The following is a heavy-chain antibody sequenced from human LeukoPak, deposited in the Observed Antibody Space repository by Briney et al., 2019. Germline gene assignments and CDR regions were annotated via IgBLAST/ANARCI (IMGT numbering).Heavy chain of an antibody. CDR2: ISSSSSTI. Sequence: GGSLRLSCAASGFTFNSYWMHWVRQAPGKGLEWVSYISSSSSTIYYADSVKGRFTISRDNAKNSLYLQMNSLRAEDTAVYYCARDYDYSNVDYWAREPWSPSPQ. CDR3: ARDYDYSNVDY. V-gene: IGHV3-48*01. CDR1: GFTFNSYW. D-gene: IGHD4-11*01. J-gene: IGHJ4*02.